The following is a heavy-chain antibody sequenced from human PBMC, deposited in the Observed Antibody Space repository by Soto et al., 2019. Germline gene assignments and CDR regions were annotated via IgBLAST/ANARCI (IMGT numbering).Heavy chain of an antibody. Sequence: GGSLRLSCVGSGFTFKNYGMHWVRQAPGRGLEWVSVLSYDGSEKDYAASVRGRFTISRDNSKNTLYLQMNSLRTEDTAIYYCAKFPRGDYEPSWGQGTLVTVSS. CDR2: LSYDGSEK. V-gene: IGHV3-30*18. CDR3: AKFPRGDYEPS. J-gene: IGHJ5*02. D-gene: IGHD3-10*01. CDR1: GFTFKNYG.